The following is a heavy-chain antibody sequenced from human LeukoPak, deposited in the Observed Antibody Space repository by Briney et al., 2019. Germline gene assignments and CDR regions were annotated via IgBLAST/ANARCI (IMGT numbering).Heavy chain of an antibody. V-gene: IGHV1-2*02. CDR3: ASSAMVRGVQYFDY. D-gene: IGHD3-10*01. CDR1: GYTFTGYY. Sequence: ASVKVSCKASGYTFTGYYMHWVRQAPGQGLEWMGWINPNSGGTNYAQKFQGRVTMTRDTSISTAYMELSRLRSDDTAVYYCASSAMVRGVQYFDYWGQGTLVTVSS. J-gene: IGHJ4*02. CDR2: INPNSGGT.